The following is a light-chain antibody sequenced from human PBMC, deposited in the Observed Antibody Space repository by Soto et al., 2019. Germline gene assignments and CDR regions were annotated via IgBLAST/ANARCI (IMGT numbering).Light chain of an antibody. J-gene: IGKJ1*01. CDR1: QSVLYSPNNKHY. Sequence: DIVMTQSPDSLAVSLGERATINCKSSQSVLYSPNNKHYLAWYQHKPGQPPKMLIYWASIRESGVPDRFSGSGSGTDFTLTIGSLQSEDVEVYYCQQYYTDSWSFGQGTKVEIK. CDR3: QQYYTDSWS. CDR2: WAS. V-gene: IGKV4-1*01.